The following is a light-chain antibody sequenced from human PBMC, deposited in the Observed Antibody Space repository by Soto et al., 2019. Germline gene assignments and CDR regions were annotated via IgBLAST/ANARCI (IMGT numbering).Light chain of an antibody. CDR3: QHYNTYPWT. J-gene: IGKJ1*01. V-gene: IGKV1-5*03. Sequence: DIQMTPSPSTLSASVGDRVTVTCRASQSISSWLAWYQQKAGKAPKLLIYKASALESGVPSRFSGSGSGTEFTLTISSLEPEDFATYYCQHYNTYPWTFGQGTKVDI. CDR1: QSISSW. CDR2: KAS.